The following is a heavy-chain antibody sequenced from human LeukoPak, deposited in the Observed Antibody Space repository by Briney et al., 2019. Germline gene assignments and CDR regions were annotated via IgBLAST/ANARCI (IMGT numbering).Heavy chain of an antibody. CDR1: GFTFSSYW. CDR3: AREDTYYDILTGSESLDY. J-gene: IGHJ4*02. Sequence: GGSLRLSCAASGFTFSSYWMSWVRQAPGKGLEWVANIKQDGSEKYYVDSVKGRFTISRDNAKNSLYLQMNSLRAEDTAVYYCAREDTYYDILTGSESLDYWGQGTLVTVSS. CDR2: IKQDGSEK. V-gene: IGHV3-7*01. D-gene: IGHD3-9*01.